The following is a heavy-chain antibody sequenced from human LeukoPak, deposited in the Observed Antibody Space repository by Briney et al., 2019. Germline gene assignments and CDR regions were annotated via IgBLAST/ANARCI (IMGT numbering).Heavy chain of an antibody. Sequence: GGSLRLSCAASGFRFSDAAMTWVRQAPGKALEWVSLICSVGHSTYYGDSVKGRFTISRDNSKNTLSLQMNSLRVEDTAIYYCAKDIELSILGLGTMVTVSS. D-gene: IGHD3-16*02. CDR1: GFRFSDAA. CDR2: ICSVGHST. J-gene: IGHJ3*02. CDR3: AKDIELSI. V-gene: IGHV3-23*01.